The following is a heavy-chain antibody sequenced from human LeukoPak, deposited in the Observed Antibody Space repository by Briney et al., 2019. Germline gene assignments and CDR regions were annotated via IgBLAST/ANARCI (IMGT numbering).Heavy chain of an antibody. CDR3: ARRAPYSYEWSTLDY. D-gene: IGHD5-18*01. CDR1: GGSISSYY. V-gene: IGHV4-59*08. J-gene: IGHJ4*02. Sequence: SETLSLTCTVSGGSISSYYWSWIREPPGKGLEWIGYIYYSGSTNYNPSLKSRVTISVDTSKNQFSLKLSSVTAADTAVYYCARRAPYSYEWSTLDYWGQGTLVTVSS. CDR2: IYYSGST.